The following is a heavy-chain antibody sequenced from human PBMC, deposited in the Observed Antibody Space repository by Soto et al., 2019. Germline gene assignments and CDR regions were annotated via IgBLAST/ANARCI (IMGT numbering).Heavy chain of an antibody. CDR2: ITSSSGTI. J-gene: IGHJ6*02. CDR3: VRGNIAYSGINTRPCGMDV. CDR1: GFTFTTYS. D-gene: IGHD6-13*01. Sequence: EVQLVESGGGLVQPGGSLRLSCAASGFTFTTYSMSWFRQAPGKGLEWVSYITSSSGTIYYADSAKGRFTISRDNAKNSLYLQMNSLRAEDTAVYYCVRGNIAYSGINTRPCGMDVWGPGTTVTVSS. V-gene: IGHV3-48*01.